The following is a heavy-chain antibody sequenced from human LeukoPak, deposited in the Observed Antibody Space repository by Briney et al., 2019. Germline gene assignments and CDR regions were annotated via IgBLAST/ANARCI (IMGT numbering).Heavy chain of an antibody. Sequence: SSETLSLTCSVSGDDMTTFYWSWLRQPPGKGLEWIGYIYYSGSTNYNPSLKSRVTISVDTSKNQFSLKLSSVTAADTAVYYCARGGYLDNYYYYGMDVWGQGTTVTVSS. CDR1: GDDMTTFY. CDR2: IYYSGST. D-gene: IGHD3-22*01. CDR3: ARGGYLDNYYYYGMDV. V-gene: IGHV4-59*01. J-gene: IGHJ6*02.